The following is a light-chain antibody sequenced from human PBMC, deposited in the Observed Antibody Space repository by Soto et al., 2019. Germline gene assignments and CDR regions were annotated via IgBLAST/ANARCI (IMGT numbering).Light chain of an antibody. Sequence: QSVLTQPPSVSGAPGQRVTISCTGSSSNIGAGYDVHWYQQLPGTAPKLLIYGNSNRPSGAPDRFSGSKSGTSASLAITGLQAEDEADYYCQSYDSSLSGSAVLGTGTKVTVL. J-gene: IGLJ1*01. CDR2: GNS. V-gene: IGLV1-40*01. CDR1: SSNIGAGYD. CDR3: QSYDSSLSGSAV.